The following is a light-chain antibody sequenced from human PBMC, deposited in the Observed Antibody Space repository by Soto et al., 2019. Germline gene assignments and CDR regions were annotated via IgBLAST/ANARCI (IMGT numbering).Light chain of an antibody. CDR2: GAS. Sequence: IVMTQSPGTLSVSPGERATLSCRASQNIGNKVGWYQQKPGQAPRLLIYGASTGATGIPARFSGSGSGTEFTLTISSLQSEDFAVYYCQQYHNWPPITFGQGTRLEIK. CDR3: QQYHNWPPIT. V-gene: IGKV3-15*01. CDR1: QNIGNK. J-gene: IGKJ5*01.